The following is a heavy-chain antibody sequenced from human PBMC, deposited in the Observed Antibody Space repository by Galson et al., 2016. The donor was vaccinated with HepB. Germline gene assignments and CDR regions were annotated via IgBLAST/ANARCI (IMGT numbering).Heavy chain of an antibody. V-gene: IGHV3-30*03. CDR1: GFTFSSYG. CDR2: ISYEGSNK. CDR3: ARDDSHYSSAWYDAFDI. J-gene: IGHJ3*02. Sequence: SLRLSCAASGFTFSSYGMHWVRQAPGKGLEWVALISYEGSNKKYAESVKGRFTVSRDNAKNSLCLQMSSLRAEDTAVYYCARDDSHYSSAWYDAFDIWGQGTMVTVSS. D-gene: IGHD6-19*01.